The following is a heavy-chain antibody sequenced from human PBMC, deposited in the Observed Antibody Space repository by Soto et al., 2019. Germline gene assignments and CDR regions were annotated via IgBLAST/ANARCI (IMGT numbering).Heavy chain of an antibody. D-gene: IGHD1-26*01. V-gene: IGHV5-51*01. Sequence: PGESLKISCKGSGYSFTSYWIGWVRQMPGKGLEWMGIIYPGDSDTRYSPSFQGQVTISADKSISTAYLQWSSLRAGDTAVYYCSRGAYSGSYYYYYGMDVWGQGTTVTVSS. CDR2: IYPGDSDT. CDR3: SRGAYSGSYYYYYGMDV. CDR1: GYSFTSYW. J-gene: IGHJ6*02.